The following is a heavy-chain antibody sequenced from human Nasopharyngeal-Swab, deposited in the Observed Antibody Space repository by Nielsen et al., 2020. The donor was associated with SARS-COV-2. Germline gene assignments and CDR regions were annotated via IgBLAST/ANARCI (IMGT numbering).Heavy chain of an antibody. V-gene: IGHV4-39*01. CDR3: ARGYGSFPYYFDY. CDR2: IYYNGNT. D-gene: IGHD1-26*01. J-gene: IGHJ4*02. CDR1: GDSIAYSTFY. Sequence: SETLSLTCTVSGDSIAYSTFYWGWLRQPPGKGLEWIGNIYYNGNTYQNPSLKSRLTISVDKSKNQFSLQLSSVTATDTAVYYCARGYGSFPYYFDYWAQGTQVTVSS.